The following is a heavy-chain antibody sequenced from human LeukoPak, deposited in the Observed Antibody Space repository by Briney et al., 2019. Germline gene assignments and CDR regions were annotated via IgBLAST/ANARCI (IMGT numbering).Heavy chain of an antibody. V-gene: IGHV4-39*01. D-gene: IGHD2-8*01. CDR2: IYYSGST. J-gene: IGHJ3*02. CDR3: AIMLGTVRDAFDI. Sequence: PSETLSLTCTVSGGSISSSSYYWGWIRQPPGKGLEWIGSIYYSGSTYYNPSLKSRVTISVDTSKNQFSLKLSSVTAADTAVYYCAIMLGTVRDAFDIWGQGTMVTVSS. CDR1: GGSISSSSYY.